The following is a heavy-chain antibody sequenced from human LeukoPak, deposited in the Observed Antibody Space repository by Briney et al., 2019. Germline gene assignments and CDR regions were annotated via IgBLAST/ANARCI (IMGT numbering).Heavy chain of an antibody. V-gene: IGHV3-7*01. Sequence: TGGSLRLSCAASGFSFGDYWMSWVRQAPGKGLEWVANINQDASEKVYVDSVKGRFTISRDNLKNSLYLYMSSLRVDDTAVYYCARDKVGGSNDFWGQGTLVTVSS. CDR1: GFSFGDYW. CDR2: INQDASEK. D-gene: IGHD2-15*01. J-gene: IGHJ4*02. CDR3: ARDKVGGSNDF.